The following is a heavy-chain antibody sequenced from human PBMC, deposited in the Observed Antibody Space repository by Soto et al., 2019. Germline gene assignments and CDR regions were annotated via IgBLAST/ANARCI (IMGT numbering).Heavy chain of an antibody. CDR2: RYYSGST. J-gene: IGHJ4*02. Sequence: QVQLQESGPGLVKSSETLSLTCTVSGDSISSRSYYWTWIRQHPGKVLEWIGFRYYSGSTYYNPYLQSRVTISVDSSKNQFSLNVISVTAADTAVYYCARVPKGTSGMYYFDSWGQGTLVTVSS. CDR1: GDSISSRSYY. CDR3: ARVPKGTSGMYYFDS. V-gene: IGHV4-31*03. D-gene: IGHD1-1*01.